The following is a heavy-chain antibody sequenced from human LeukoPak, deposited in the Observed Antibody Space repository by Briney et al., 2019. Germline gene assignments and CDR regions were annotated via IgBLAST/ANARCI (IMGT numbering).Heavy chain of an antibody. V-gene: IGHV4-38-2*02. CDR3: ARGATTLAT. CDR1: GYSISSGYY. J-gene: IGHJ5*02. Sequence: PSETLSLTCTVSGYSISSGYYWGWIRQPPGKGLEWIGSIYHSGSTYYNPSLKSRVTISVDTSKNQFSLKLSSVTAADTAVYYCARGATTLATWGQGTLVTVSS. D-gene: IGHD1-26*01. CDR2: IYHSGST.